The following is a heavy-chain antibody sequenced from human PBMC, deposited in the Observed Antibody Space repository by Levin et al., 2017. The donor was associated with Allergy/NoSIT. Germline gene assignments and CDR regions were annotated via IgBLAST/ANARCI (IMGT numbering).Heavy chain of an antibody. CDR2: INPNTGVT. CDR3: ARVIVGPLYAFDI. D-gene: IGHD2-21*01. CDR1: GYLFSAYT. Sequence: GASVKVSCKASGYLFSAYTLHWVRQAPGQGLEWMGWINPNTGVTDYIEKFQGRVTMTRDTSIKTAYMELSSLKSDDTAVYFCARVIVGPLYAFDIWGQGTMVTISS. V-gene: IGHV1-2*02. J-gene: IGHJ3*02.